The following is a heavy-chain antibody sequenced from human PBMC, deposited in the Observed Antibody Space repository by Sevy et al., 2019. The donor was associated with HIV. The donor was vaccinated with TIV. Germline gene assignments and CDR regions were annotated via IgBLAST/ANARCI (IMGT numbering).Heavy chain of an antibody. CDR3: AKSGSLYYDIWSVHYNFDN. D-gene: IGHD3-3*01. V-gene: IGHV3-9*01. CDR1: GFTFDDYA. Sequence: GGSLRLSCAASGFTFDDYAMHWVRQAPGKGLEWVSGISWNSGRIGYADSVKGRFTISRDNAKNSLYLQMNSLRAEDTVMYYCAKSGSLYYDIWSVHYNFDNWGQGTLVTVSS. CDR2: ISWNSGRI. J-gene: IGHJ4*02.